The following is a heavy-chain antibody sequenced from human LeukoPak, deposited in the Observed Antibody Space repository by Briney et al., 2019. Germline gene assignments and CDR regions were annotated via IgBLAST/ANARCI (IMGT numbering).Heavy chain of an antibody. CDR1: GFTFSSYA. V-gene: IGHV3-23*01. CDR2: ISGSGGST. J-gene: IGHJ4*02. D-gene: IGHD3-22*01. Sequence: GGPLRLSCAASGFTFSSYAMSWVRQAPGKGLEWVSAISGSGGSTYYADSVKGRFTISRDNSKNTLYLQMNSLRAEDTAVYYCAKLPTNYDSSGYYSDYWGQGTLVTVCS. CDR3: AKLPTNYDSSGYYSDY.